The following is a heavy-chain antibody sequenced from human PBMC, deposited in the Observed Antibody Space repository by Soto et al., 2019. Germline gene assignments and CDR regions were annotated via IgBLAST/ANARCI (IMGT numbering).Heavy chain of an antibody. CDR3: ARDLGGSDYDTVTGPNYYYCGMDV. CDR1: GGSISSYY. D-gene: IGHD3-9*01. CDR2: IYYSGST. Sequence: SETLSLTCTVSGGSISSYYWSWIRQPPGKGLEWIGYIYYSGSTNYNPSLKSRVTISLDTSKNQFSLKLSCVTAADTGVYYCARDLGGSDYDTVTGPNYYYCGMDVWGQGTTVTVSS. J-gene: IGHJ6*02. V-gene: IGHV4-59*01.